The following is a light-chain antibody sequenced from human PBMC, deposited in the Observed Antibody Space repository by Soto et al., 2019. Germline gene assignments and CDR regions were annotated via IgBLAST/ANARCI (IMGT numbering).Light chain of an antibody. V-gene: IGKV3-20*01. CDR3: QQYVRSPFT. Sequence: EIVLTQSPGTLSLSPGVRATLSCRASQSVSSSYLAWYQQTPGQAPRLLIYGASSMATGIPDRFSGSGSGTDFTLTISRMEPEDFAVYYCQQYVRSPFTFGPGTKVDIK. J-gene: IGKJ3*01. CDR1: QSVSSSY. CDR2: GAS.